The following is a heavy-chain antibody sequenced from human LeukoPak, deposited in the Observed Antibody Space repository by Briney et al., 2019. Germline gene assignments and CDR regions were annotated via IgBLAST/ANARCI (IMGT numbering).Heavy chain of an antibody. CDR3: ARFVSYYYDSSGYYSRYYFDY. CDR1: GGSFSGYY. D-gene: IGHD3-22*01. J-gene: IGHJ4*02. V-gene: IGHV4-34*01. Sequence: SETLSLTCAVYGGSFSGYYWSWIRQPPGKGLEWIGEINHSGSTNYNPSLKSRVTISVDTSKNQFSPKLSSVTAADTAVYYCARFVSYYYDSSGYYSRYYFDYWGQGTLVTVSS. CDR2: INHSGST.